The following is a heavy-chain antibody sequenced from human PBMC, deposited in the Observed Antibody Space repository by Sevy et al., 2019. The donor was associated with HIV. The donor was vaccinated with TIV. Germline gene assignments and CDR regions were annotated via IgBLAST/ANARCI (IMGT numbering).Heavy chain of an antibody. D-gene: IGHD3-22*01. J-gene: IGHJ4*02. CDR2: ISGSGVST. Sequence: GGSLRLSCAASGFTFSSYDMSWVRQAPGKGLEWVSVISGSGVSTYYADSVKGRFTISRDNSKNTLYLQLNSLRAEDTAVYYCARDSSALSRGYFDYWGQGTLVTVSS. CDR1: GFTFSSYD. V-gene: IGHV3-23*01. CDR3: ARDSSALSRGYFDY.